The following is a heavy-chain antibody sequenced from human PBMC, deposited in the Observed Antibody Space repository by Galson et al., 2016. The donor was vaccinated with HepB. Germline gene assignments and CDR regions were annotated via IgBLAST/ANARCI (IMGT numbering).Heavy chain of an antibody. V-gene: IGHV1-69*13. CDR1: GGTFSSYA. CDR2: IIPIFGTA. Sequence: SVKVSCKASGGTFSSYAISWVRQAPGQGLEWMGGIIPIFGTANYAQKFQGRVTSTADESTSTAYVELSSLRSEDTAVYYCARSIDIVVVVAATPFPYYGMDVWGQGTTVTVSS. D-gene: IGHD2-15*01. CDR3: ARSIDIVVVVAATPFPYYGMDV. J-gene: IGHJ6*02.